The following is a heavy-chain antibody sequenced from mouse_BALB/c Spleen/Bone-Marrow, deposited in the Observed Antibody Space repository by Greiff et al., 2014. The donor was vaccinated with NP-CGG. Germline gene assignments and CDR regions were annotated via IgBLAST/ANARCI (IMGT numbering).Heavy chain of an antibody. Sequence: DLVKPGASVKLSCKASGYTFTSYWINWIKQRPGQGLEWIGRIAPGSGSTYYNEMFKGKATLTVDTSSNTAYIQLSSLSSEVSAIYFCARFPFYYGSSFYYFDYWGQGTTLTVSS. CDR2: IAPGSGST. D-gene: IGHD1-1*01. CDR3: ARFPFYYGSSFYYFDY. CDR1: GYTFTSYW. J-gene: IGHJ2*01. V-gene: IGHV1S41*01.